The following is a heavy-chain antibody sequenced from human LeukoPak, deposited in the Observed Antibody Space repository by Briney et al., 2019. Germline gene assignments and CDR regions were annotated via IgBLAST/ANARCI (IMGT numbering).Heavy chain of an antibody. CDR2: INPNSGGT. J-gene: IGHJ5*02. CDR3: AREKLPVGYNWFDP. Sequence: ASVKVSCKASGYTFTGYYMHWVRQAPGQGLEWMGWINPNSGGTNYAQKFQGRVTMTRDTSISTAYMELSRLRSDDTAVYYCAREKLPVGYNWFDPWGQGTLVTVSS. V-gene: IGHV1-2*02. D-gene: IGHD5-24*01. CDR1: GYTFTGYY.